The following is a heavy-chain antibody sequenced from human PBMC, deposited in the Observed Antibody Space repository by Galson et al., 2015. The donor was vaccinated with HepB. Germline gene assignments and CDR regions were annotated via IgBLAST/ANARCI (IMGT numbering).Heavy chain of an antibody. Sequence: SVKVSCKASGYTFAGSYMDWARQAHGQGLEWMGRINPNSGGTDYAQKFQGRVTMTKDTSISTAYMELSSWRSDVTVVYYCARDLKLPKSCCTFDYGGQETLVTASS. V-gene: IGHV1-2*05. CDR1: GYTFAGSY. CDR3: ARDLKLPKSCCTFDY. D-gene: IGHD2-15*01. CDR2: INPNSGGT. J-gene: IGHJ4*02.